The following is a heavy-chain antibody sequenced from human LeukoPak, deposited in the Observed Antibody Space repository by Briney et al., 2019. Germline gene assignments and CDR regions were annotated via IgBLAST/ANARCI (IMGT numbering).Heavy chain of an antibody. CDR3: ARMIWFGELQRWFDP. V-gene: IGHV1-2*02. CDR1: GYTFSDYY. Sequence: ASVKVSCKASGYTFSDYYMHWVRQAPGQGLEWMGWINPDSGGTKYAQKFQGRVTMTRDTSASTVYMELSSLRSEDTAVYYCARMIWFGELQRWFDPWGQGTLVTVSS. CDR2: INPDSGGT. J-gene: IGHJ5*02. D-gene: IGHD3-10*01.